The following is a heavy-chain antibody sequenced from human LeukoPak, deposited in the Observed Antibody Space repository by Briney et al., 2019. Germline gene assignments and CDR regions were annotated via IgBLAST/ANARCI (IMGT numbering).Heavy chain of an antibody. CDR2: INPNSGST. Sequence: GASVKVSCKASAYSFTDYYMHWVRQAPGQGLEWMGWINPNSGSTSYAQKFQGRVTMTRDMSTNTVYMELSSLRSEDTAVYYCARNPIVGATKYYFDYWGQGTLVTVSS. J-gene: IGHJ4*02. D-gene: IGHD1-26*01. V-gene: IGHV1-46*01. CDR3: ARNPIVGATKYYFDY. CDR1: AYSFTDYY.